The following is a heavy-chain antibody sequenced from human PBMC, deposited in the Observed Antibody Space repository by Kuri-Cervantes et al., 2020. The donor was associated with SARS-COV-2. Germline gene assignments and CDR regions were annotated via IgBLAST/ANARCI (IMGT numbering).Heavy chain of an antibody. CDR3: AREKRGHNWFDP. D-gene: IGHD3-10*01. V-gene: IGHV4-39*07. Sequence: SETLSLTCTVSGGSISSSSYYWGWIRQPPGKGLEWIGSIYYSGSTNYNPSLKSRVTISVDTSKNQFSLKLSSVTAADTAVYYCAREKRGHNWFDPWGQGTLVTVSS. J-gene: IGHJ5*02. CDR1: GGSISSSSYY. CDR2: IYYSGST.